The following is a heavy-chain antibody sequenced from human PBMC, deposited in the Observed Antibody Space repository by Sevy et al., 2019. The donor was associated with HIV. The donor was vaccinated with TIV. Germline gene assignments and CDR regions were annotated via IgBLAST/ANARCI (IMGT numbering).Heavy chain of an antibody. CDR3: ARAFDYGSGSYYGDY. J-gene: IGHJ4*02. CDR1: GYTFTGYY. V-gene: IGHV1-2*02. D-gene: IGHD3-10*01. CDR2: INPNSGGT. Sequence: ASVKVSCKASGYTFTGYYMHWVRQAPGQGLEWMGWINPNSGGTNYAQKFQGRATMTRDTSISTAYMELSRLRSDDTAVYYCARAFDYGSGSYYGDYWGQGTLVTGSS.